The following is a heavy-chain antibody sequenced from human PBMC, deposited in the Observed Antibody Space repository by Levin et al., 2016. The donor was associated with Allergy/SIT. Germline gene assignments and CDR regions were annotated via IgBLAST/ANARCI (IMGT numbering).Heavy chain of an antibody. CDR3: ARPKGSKNWFDP. D-gene: IGHD2-15*01. J-gene: IGHJ5*02. CDR2: IYYSGST. V-gene: IGHV4-39*01. CDR1: GGSISSSSYY. Sequence: SETLSLTCTVSGGSISSSSYYWGWIRQPPGKGLEWIGSIYYSGSTYYNPSLKSRVTISVDTSKNQFSLKLSSVTAADTAVYYCARPKGSKNWFDPWGQGTLVTVSS.